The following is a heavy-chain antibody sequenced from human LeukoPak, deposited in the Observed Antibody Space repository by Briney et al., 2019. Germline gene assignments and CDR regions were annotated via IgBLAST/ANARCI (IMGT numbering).Heavy chain of an antibody. J-gene: IGHJ4*02. Sequence: GGSLTLSCAASGFTLSSYAMSWVRQPPGKGREWVSAISGSGGSTYYAGSVKGRFTVSRENSKNARYLQMNSLRAEDTPVYNSVKDNSCTGGYYFDYGGQGTLVTVSS. CDR2: ISGSGGST. CDR3: VKDNSCTGGYYFDY. D-gene: IGHD3-10*02. V-gene: IGHV3-23*01. CDR1: GFTLSSYA.